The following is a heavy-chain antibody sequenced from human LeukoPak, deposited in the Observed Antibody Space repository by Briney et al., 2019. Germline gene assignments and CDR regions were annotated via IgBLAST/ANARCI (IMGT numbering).Heavy chain of an antibody. J-gene: IGHJ6*03. CDR1: GGSFSGYY. V-gene: IGHV4-34*01. CDR2: INHSGST. Sequence: SETLSLTCAVYGGSFSGYYWSWIRQPPGEGLEWIGEINHSGSTNYNPSLKSRVTISVDTSKNQFSPKLSSVTAADTAVYYCARSENGLRPHRYDYYMDVWRKGTTVTVSS. CDR3: ARSENGLRPHRYDYYMDV. D-gene: IGHD1-1*01.